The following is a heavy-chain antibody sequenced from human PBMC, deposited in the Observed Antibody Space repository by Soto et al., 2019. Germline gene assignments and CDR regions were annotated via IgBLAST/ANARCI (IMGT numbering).Heavy chain of an antibody. J-gene: IGHJ4*02. CDR3: ARDRHGTVVPAATSDY. CDR2: INPSGGST. CDR1: GYTFTSYY. V-gene: IGHV1-46*03. Sequence: ASVKVSCKASGYTFTSYYMHWVRQAPGQGLEWMGIINPSGGSTSYAQKFQGRVTMTRDTSTSTVYMELSSLRSEDTAVYYCARDRHGTVVPAATSDYWGQGTLVTVSS. D-gene: IGHD2-2*01.